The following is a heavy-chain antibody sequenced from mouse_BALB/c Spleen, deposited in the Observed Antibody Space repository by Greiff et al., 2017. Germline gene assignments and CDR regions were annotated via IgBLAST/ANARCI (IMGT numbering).Heavy chain of an antibody. D-gene: IGHD1-2*01. CDR2: ISSGGSYT. CDR3: ARHGDGYYYYAMDY. CDR1: GFTFSSYG. V-gene: IGHV5-6*01. J-gene: IGHJ4*01. Sequence: EVQLVESGGDLVKPGGSLKLSCAASGFTFSSYGMSWVRQTPDKRLEWVATISSGGSYTYYPDSVKGRFTISRDNAKNTLYLQMSSLKSEDTAMYYCARHGDGYYYYAMDYWGQGTSVTVSS.